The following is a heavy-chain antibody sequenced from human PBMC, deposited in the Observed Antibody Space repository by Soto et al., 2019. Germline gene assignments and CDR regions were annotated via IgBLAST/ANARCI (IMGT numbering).Heavy chain of an antibody. CDR3: ARYPPLSVTYAYNDY. CDR2: ISYDGSDK. Sequence: GGSLRLSCAASGFTFSSDAMHWVRQAPGKGLEWVAVISYDGSDKYYADSVKGRFTISRDNSKNTLYLQMHSMRTEDTAVYYCARYPPLSVTYAYNDYWRQGTLATVS. CDR1: GFTFSSDA. V-gene: IGHV3-30-3*01. D-gene: IGHD1-1*01. J-gene: IGHJ4*02.